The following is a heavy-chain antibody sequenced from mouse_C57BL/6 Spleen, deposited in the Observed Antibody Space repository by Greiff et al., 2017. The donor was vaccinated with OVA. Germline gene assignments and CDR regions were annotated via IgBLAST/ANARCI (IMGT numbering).Heavy chain of an antibody. CDR3: ARRSYYCGSTSTHHWYFDV. CDR2: ISSGSSTI. D-gene: IGHD1-1*01. CDR1: GFTFSDYG. J-gene: IGHJ1*03. V-gene: IGHV5-17*01. Sequence: EVKLVESGAGLVKPGASLKLSCAASGFTFSDYGMHWVRQAPEKGLEWVAYISSGSSTIYYADTVKGRFTISRDNAKNTLYLQMTSLRSEDTAMYYCARRSYYCGSTSTHHWYFDVWGTGTTVTVSS.